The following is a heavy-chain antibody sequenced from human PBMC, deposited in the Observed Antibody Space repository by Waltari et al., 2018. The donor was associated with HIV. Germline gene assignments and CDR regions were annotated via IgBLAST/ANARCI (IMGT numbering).Heavy chain of an antibody. CDR2: ISYSGRT. CDR3: ARGRRWLQFHGHYYFDY. J-gene: IGHJ4*02. V-gene: IGHV4-59*01. D-gene: IGHD3-10*01. CDR1: SDDIKNDY. Sequence: HVQLQESGSGLVKPSETLSLTCNVSSDDIKNDYWNWIRQPPGRELEWIGYISYSGRTKYGPSLKSRVPMSLVSSKNQFSLKLRAVTAADTAVYFCARGRRWLQFHGHYYFDYWGQGTLVTVSS.